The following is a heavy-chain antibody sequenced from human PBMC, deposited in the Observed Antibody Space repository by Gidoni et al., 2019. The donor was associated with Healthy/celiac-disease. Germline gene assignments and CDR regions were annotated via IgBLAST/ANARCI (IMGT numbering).Heavy chain of an antibody. D-gene: IGHD2-2*01. V-gene: IGHV4-39*01. CDR2: IYYSGST. Sequence: QLQLQESGPGLVKPSETLSLTCTFSGGSISSSSYYWGWIRQPPGKGLEWIGSIYYSGSTYYNPSLKSRVTISVDTSKNQFSLKLSSVTAADTAVYYCARHRAYCSSTSCYFDYWGQGTLVTVSS. J-gene: IGHJ4*02. CDR3: ARHRAYCSSTSCYFDY. CDR1: GGSISSSSYY.